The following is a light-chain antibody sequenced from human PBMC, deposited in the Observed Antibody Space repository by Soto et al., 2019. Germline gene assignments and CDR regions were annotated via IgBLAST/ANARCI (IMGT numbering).Light chain of an antibody. V-gene: IGKV3-15*01. J-gene: IGKJ1*01. CDR2: GAS. Sequence: TVMTQSPAIMSLSPGERATLSCRASQSVGNNLAWYQQRPGQAPRLLIYGASIRATGIPARFSGSVSGTEFTLTISSLQSEDFAVYYGQQHKNWPKWTFGQGTKVDIK. CDR1: QSVGNN. CDR3: QQHKNWPKWT.